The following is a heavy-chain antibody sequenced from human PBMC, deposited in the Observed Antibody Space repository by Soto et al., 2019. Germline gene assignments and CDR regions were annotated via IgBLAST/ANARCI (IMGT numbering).Heavy chain of an antibody. CDR1: GYTFTGYY. D-gene: IGHD5-12*01. Sequence: QAQLVQSGAEVKKPGASVKVSCKASGYTFTGYYMHWVRQAPGQGLEWMGWINPNSGGTNYAQKFQGWVTMTRDTSISTAYMELSRLRSDDTAVYYCARDVNRDGYNFGYWGQGTLVTVSS. CDR3: ARDVNRDGYNFGY. CDR2: INPNSGGT. V-gene: IGHV1-2*04. J-gene: IGHJ4*02.